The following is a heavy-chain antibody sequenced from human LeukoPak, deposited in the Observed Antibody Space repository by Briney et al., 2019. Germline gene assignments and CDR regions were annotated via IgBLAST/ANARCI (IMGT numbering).Heavy chain of an antibody. V-gene: IGHV1-18*01. D-gene: IGHD6-13*01. CDR3: ASGTPYSDSWWVY. Sequence: GASVKVSCKASGYTLTNYNISWVRQAPGQGLEWMGWINTYKGDTLYAQKLQGRVTMTADTSTNTAYMELRSLRFDDTAVYYCASGTPYSDSWWVYWGQGTLVTVSS. CDR1: GYTLTNYN. CDR2: INTYKGDT. J-gene: IGHJ4*02.